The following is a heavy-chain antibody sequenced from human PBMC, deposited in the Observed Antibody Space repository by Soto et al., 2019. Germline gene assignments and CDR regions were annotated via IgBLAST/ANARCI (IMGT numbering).Heavy chain of an antibody. D-gene: IGHD2-15*01. CDR1: GFTFSSYS. J-gene: IGHJ5*02. Sequence: GGSLRLSCAASGFTFSSYSMNWVRQAPGKGLEWVSYISSSSSTIYYADSVKGRFTISRDNAKNSLYLQMNSLRAEDTAVYYCARDWGYCSGGSCYDNWFDPWGQGTLVTVSS. CDR3: ARDWGYCSGGSCYDNWFDP. V-gene: IGHV3-48*01. CDR2: ISSSSSTI.